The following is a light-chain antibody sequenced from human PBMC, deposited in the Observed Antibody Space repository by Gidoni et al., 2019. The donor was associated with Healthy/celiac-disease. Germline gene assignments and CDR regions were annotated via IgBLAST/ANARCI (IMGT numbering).Light chain of an antibody. CDR2: DAS. V-gene: IGKV3-11*01. J-gene: IGKJ5*01. Sequence: EIVLTQSPATLSLSPGERATLSCRASQSVSSYLAWYQQKPGQAPRLLIYDASNRATGIPARISGSGSGTDFTLTISSLEPEDFAVYYCQQRSNWRGITFGQGTRLEIK. CDR1: QSVSSY. CDR3: QQRSNWRGIT.